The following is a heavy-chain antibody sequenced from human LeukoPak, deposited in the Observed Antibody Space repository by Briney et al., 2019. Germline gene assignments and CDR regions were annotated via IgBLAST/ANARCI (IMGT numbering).Heavy chain of an antibody. J-gene: IGHJ4*02. V-gene: IGHV3-21*04. Sequence: GGSLRLSCAASGFTFSSYHFHWVRQAPGKGLEWVSSISSDSSSFKYYAHSVQGRFTITRDNARNSMYLQMNSLRAEDTAVYYCARGTNWSPLDFDYWGQGSLVTVSS. CDR2: ISSDSSSFK. CDR1: GFTFSSYH. CDR3: ARGTNWSPLDFDY. D-gene: IGHD1-20*01.